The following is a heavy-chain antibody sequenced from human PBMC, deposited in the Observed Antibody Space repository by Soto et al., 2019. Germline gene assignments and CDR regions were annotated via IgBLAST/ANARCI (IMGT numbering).Heavy chain of an antibody. CDR1: GFTFSSYS. CDR2: ISSSSSYI. CDR3: ARDFHKVTNTIIPFDY. Sequence: PGGSLRLSCAASGFTFSSYSMNWVRQAPGKGLEWVSSISSSSSYIYYADSVKGRFTISRDNAKNSLYLQMKSLRAEDTAVYYCARDFHKVTNTIIPFDYWGQGKLVNVS. V-gene: IGHV3-21*01. J-gene: IGHJ4*02. D-gene: IGHD4-17*01.